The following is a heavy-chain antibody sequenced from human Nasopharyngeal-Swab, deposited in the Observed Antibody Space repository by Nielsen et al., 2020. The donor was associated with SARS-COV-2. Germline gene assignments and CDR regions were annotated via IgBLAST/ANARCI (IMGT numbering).Heavy chain of an antibody. CDR2: IIPIFGTA. V-gene: IGHV1-69*13. CDR1: GRTFSSYA. CDR3: ARDNRFLEWLLSGSAVNWFDP. Sequence: SVKVSCKASGRTFSSYAISWVRQAPGQGLEWMGGIIPIFGTANYAQKFQGRVTITADESTSTAYMELSSLRSEDTAVYYCARDNRFLEWLLSGSAVNWFDPWGQGTLVTVSS. J-gene: IGHJ5*02. D-gene: IGHD3-3*01.